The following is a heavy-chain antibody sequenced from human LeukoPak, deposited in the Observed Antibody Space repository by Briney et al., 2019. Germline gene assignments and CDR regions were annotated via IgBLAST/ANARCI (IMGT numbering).Heavy chain of an antibody. V-gene: IGHV4-34*01. Sequence: SETLSLTCAVYGGSFSGYYWSWIRQPPGKGLEWIADINHSGSTNYNPSLKSRVTISVDTSKNQFSLKLITVTAADTAVYYCARGHRGAYGDYWGQGTLVTASS. D-gene: IGHD5-12*01. J-gene: IGHJ4*02. CDR1: GGSFSGYY. CDR3: ARGHRGAYGDY. CDR2: INHSGST.